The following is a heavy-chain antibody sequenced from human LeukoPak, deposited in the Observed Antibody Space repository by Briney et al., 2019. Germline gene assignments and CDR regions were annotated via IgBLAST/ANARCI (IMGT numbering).Heavy chain of an antibody. Sequence: PSVKVSCKAAVYTFTSYGISWVRQAPGQGLEWMGWISAYNGNTNYAQKLQGRVTMTTDTSTSTAYMELRSLRSDDTAVYYCARKAKYYYDSSGYPTEGSELDYWGQGTLVTVSS. J-gene: IGHJ4*02. CDR2: ISAYNGNT. CDR1: VYTFTSYG. CDR3: ARKAKYYYDSSGYPTEGSELDY. V-gene: IGHV1-18*01. D-gene: IGHD3-22*01.